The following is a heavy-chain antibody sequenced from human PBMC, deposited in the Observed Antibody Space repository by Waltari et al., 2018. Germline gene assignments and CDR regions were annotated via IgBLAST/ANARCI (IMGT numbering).Heavy chain of an antibody. CDR2: IYYSGRT. V-gene: IGHV4-59*13. Sequence: QVQLQESGPGLVKPSETLSLTCTVSGGSISSYYWSWIRQPPGKGLDGIGYIYYSGRTNYNPSLKSRVTVSVATSKNQFSRKLSAVTAADTAVYYCARVVTILGAVDIWGQGTMVTVSS. D-gene: IGHD3-3*01. CDR1: GGSISSYY. CDR3: ARVVTILGAVDI. J-gene: IGHJ3*02.